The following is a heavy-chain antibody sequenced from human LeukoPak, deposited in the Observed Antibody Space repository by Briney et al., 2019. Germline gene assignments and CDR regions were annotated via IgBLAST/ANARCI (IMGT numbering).Heavy chain of an antibody. V-gene: IGHV3-23*01. J-gene: IGHJ4*02. D-gene: IGHD1-26*01. CDR2: ITTSGGSR. CDR3: ARQWELGFYFDY. Sequence: GGSLRLSCAASGFTFSSYGMSWVREAPGKRLQWVSAITTSGGSRYYADSVKGRFTISRDNAKNTLHLQMNSLRDEDTAIYYCARQWELGFYFDYWGQGTLITVSS. CDR1: GFTFSSYG.